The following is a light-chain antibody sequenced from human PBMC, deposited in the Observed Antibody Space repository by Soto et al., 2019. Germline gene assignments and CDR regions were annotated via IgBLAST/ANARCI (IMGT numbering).Light chain of an antibody. CDR2: EVN. Sequence: QYVLTQPASLSGSPGQSITISCTGTSSDIGAYDYVSWFQQHPGKAPKLMISEVNNRPSGVSNRFSGSKSGNTAYLTISGLQVEDEAEYYCNLYRHSTTLVFGTGTKV. CDR1: SSDIGAYDY. V-gene: IGLV2-14*01. J-gene: IGLJ1*01. CDR3: NLYRHSTTLV.